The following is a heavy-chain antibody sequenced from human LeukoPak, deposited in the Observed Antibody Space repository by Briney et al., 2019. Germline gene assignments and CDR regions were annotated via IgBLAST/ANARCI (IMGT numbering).Heavy chain of an antibody. CDR1: GFTFSAYA. CDR3: AKGGSGYFLDL. CDR2: INSDGGST. Sequence: GGSLRLSCAASGFTFSAYAMHWVCQAPGKGLQYVSSINSDGGSTNYANSVKGRFTISRDNSKNTLFLQMNSLRAEDTALYYCAKGGSGYFLDLWGQGTLVTVSS. D-gene: IGHD2/OR15-2a*01. V-gene: IGHV3-64*01. J-gene: IGHJ5*02.